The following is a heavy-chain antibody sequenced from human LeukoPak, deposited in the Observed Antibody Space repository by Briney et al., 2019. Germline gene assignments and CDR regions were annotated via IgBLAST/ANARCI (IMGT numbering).Heavy chain of an antibody. D-gene: IGHD3-10*01. Sequence: GASVKVSCKASGYTFTSYDISWVRQAPGQGLEWMGGIIPIFGTANYAQKFQGRVTITADESTSTAYMELSSLRSEDTAVYYCARGIKPMVRGVILFNAFDIWGQGTTVTVSS. J-gene: IGHJ3*02. V-gene: IGHV1-69*13. CDR1: GYTFTSYD. CDR2: IIPIFGTA. CDR3: ARGIKPMVRGVILFNAFDI.